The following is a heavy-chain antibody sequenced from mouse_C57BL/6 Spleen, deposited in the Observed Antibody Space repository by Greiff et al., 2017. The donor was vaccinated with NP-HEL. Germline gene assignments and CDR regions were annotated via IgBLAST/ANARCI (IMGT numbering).Heavy chain of an antibody. CDR3: TTDIRSWYFDV. D-gene: IGHD1-1*01. V-gene: IGHV14-4*01. J-gene: IGHJ1*03. CDR1: GFNIKDDY. CDR2: IDPENGDT. Sequence: EVKLQESGAELVRPGASVQLSCTASGFNIKDDYMHWVKQRPEQGLEWIGWIDPENGDTEYASKVQGKATITADTSSNTAYLQLSSLTSEDTAVYYCTTDIRSWYFDVWGTGTTVTVSS.